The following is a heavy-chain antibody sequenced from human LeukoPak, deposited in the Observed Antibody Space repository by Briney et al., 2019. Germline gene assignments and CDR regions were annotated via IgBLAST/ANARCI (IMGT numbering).Heavy chain of an antibody. D-gene: IGHD2-2*01. J-gene: IGHJ5*02. CDR2: IYHSGST. CDR3: ARYHCSTSSCGFDP. V-gene: IGHV4-30-2*01. CDR1: GGSISSGGYY. Sequence: SETLSLTCTVSGGSISSGGYYWSWIRQPPGKGLEWIGYIYHSGSTYYNPSLKSRVTISVDRSKNQFSLKLSSVTAADTAVYYCARYHCSTSSCGFDPWGQGALVTVSS.